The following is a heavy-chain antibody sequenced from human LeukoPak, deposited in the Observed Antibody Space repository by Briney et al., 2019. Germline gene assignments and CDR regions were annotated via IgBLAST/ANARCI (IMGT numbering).Heavy chain of an antibody. Sequence: GVSLRLSCAASGFIVSSTYMSWVRQAPGKGLEWVSVLYSGGGTYYADSVKGRFIISRDNSKNTLYLQMNSLRAEDTAVYYCAREGVAGNWFDPWGQGTLVTVSS. CDR3: AREGVAGNWFDP. CDR1: GFIVSSTY. V-gene: IGHV3-66*01. J-gene: IGHJ5*02. D-gene: IGHD6-13*01. CDR2: LYSGGGT.